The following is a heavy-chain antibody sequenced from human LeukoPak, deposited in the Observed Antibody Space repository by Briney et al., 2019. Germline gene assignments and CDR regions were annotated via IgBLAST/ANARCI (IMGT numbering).Heavy chain of an antibody. CDR1: GFTFSSYS. Sequence: GGSLRLSCAASGFTFSSYSMNWVRQAPGKGLEWVAVISYDGSNKYYADSVKGRFTISRDNSKNTLYLQMNSLRAEDTAVYYCAKERYFDWLSPHWFDPWGQGTLVTGSS. CDR2: ISYDGSNK. V-gene: IGHV3-30*18. D-gene: IGHD3-9*01. CDR3: AKERYFDWLSPHWFDP. J-gene: IGHJ5*02.